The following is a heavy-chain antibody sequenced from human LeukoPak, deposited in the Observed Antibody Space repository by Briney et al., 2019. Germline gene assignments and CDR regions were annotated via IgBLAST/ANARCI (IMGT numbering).Heavy chain of an antibody. CDR2: ISGSGGSK. J-gene: IGHJ4*02. Sequence: GGSLRLSCAASGFTFSSYAMSWVRQAPGKGLEWVSAISGSGGSKYYADSVKGRFTISRDNSKNTLYLQMNSLRAEDTAVYYCAKLIIAAAGTWIDYWGQGTLVTVSS. D-gene: IGHD6-13*01. CDR3: AKLIIAAAGTWIDY. CDR1: GFTFSSYA. V-gene: IGHV3-23*01.